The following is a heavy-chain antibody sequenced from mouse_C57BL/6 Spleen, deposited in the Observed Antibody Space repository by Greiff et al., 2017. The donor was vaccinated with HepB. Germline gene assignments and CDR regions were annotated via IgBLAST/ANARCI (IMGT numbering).Heavy chain of an antibody. Sequence: EVKVVESGGGLVKPGGSLKLSCAASGFTFSSYAMSWVRQTPEKRLEWVATISDGGSYTYYPDNVKGRFTISRDNAKNNLYLQMSHLKSEDTAMYYCASLTTVVAPMDYWGQGTSVTVSS. D-gene: IGHD1-1*01. V-gene: IGHV5-4*03. CDR1: GFTFSSYA. J-gene: IGHJ4*01. CDR2: ISDGGSYT. CDR3: ASLTTVVAPMDY.